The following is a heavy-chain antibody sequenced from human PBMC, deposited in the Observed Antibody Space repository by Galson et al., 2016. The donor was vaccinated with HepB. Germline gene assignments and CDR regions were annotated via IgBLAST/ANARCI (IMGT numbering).Heavy chain of an antibody. Sequence: SLRLSCAASGFTFSSYGMHWVRQAPGKGLEWVAVISYDGSNKYYADSVKGRFTISRDNPKNTLYLQMNYLRAEDTAVYYCARGDRHSSSWWGFDYWGQGTLVTVSS. D-gene: IGHD6-13*01. J-gene: IGHJ4*02. CDR3: ARGDRHSSSWWGFDY. CDR1: GFTFSSYG. V-gene: IGHV3-30*03. CDR2: ISYDGSNK.